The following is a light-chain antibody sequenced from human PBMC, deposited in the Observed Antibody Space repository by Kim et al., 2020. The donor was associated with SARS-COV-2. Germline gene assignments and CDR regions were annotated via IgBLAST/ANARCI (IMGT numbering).Light chain of an antibody. CDR3: QAWDSSTAV. J-gene: IGLJ3*02. CDR1: KLGDKY. V-gene: IGLV3-1*01. CDR2: QDS. Sequence: VAPGQTSSITCSGDKLGDKYACWYQQKPGQSPVLVIYQDSKRPSGIPERFSGSNSGNTATLTISGTQAMDEADYYCQAWDSSTAVFGGGTQLTVL.